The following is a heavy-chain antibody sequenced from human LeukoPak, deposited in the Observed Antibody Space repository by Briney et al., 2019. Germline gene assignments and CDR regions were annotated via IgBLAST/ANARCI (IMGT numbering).Heavy chain of an antibody. CDR3: ARGGWADWHAFDI. D-gene: IGHD2-21*01. V-gene: IGHV4-59*01. CDR1: GGSISSYY. CDR2: IYYSGST. J-gene: IGHJ3*02. Sequence: SETLSLTCTVSGGSISSYYWSWIRQPPGKGLEWIGYIYYSGSTNYNPSLKSRVTISVDTSKNQFSLKLSSVTAADTAVYYCARGGWADWHAFDIWGQGTMVTVSS.